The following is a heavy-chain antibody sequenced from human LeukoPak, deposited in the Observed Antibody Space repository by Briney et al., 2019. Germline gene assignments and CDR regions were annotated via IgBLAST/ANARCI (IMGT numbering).Heavy chain of an antibody. Sequence: GGSLRLSCAASEFTFSNAWLTWVRQAPGKGLEWVSRIMSKTDGETTDYAAPVKGRFTISRDDSKNTLYLQMNSLKTEDTAVYYCTTDVLDRDFWSGGGWFDPWGQGTLVTVSS. CDR2: IMSKTDGETT. D-gene: IGHD3-3*01. V-gene: IGHV3-15*01. J-gene: IGHJ5*02. CDR3: TTDVLDRDFWSGGGWFDP. CDR1: EFTFSNAW.